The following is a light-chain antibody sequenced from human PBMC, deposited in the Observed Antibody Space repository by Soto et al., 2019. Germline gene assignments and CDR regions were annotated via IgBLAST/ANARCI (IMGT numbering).Light chain of an antibody. CDR3: QLYYNYPWT. V-gene: IGKV1-8*01. CDR1: QDIHNN. Sequence: AVLLTQSPSSFSASTGDRATITCRASQDIHNNLAWYQQVPGKAPKLLLYAASILQTGVPSRFSGSRSGTDFTLTIDGLQSEDFATYFCQLYYNYPWTFGQGTTVE. J-gene: IGKJ1*01. CDR2: AAS.